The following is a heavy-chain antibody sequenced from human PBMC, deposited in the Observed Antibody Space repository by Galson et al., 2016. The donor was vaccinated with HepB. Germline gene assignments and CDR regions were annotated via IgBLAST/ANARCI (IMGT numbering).Heavy chain of an antibody. Sequence: PALVKPTQTLTLTCAFSGFSLRTSPMCVSWIRQPPGKALEWLALIDWDGDKYYSTSLKTRLTISKDTSKNLVVLTMTNMYPVDTGTYYCARILRNYDILTGRMDYGMDVCGQGTTVTVSS. CDR3: ARILRNYDILTGRMDYGMDV. V-gene: IGHV2-70*01. CDR2: IDWDGDK. J-gene: IGHJ6*02. D-gene: IGHD3-9*01. CDR1: GFSLRTSPMC.